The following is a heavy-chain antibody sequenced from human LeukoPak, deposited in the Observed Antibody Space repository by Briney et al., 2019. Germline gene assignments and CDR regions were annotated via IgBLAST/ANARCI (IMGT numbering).Heavy chain of an antibody. CDR1: GGSISSSSYY. Sequence: PSETLSLTCTVSGGSISSSSYYWGWIRQPPGKGLEWIGSIYYSGSTYYNPSLKSRATISVDTSKNQFSLKLSSVTAADTAVYYCARLPRITMVRGPVFDYWGQGTLVTVSS. CDR2: IYYSGST. D-gene: IGHD3-10*01. V-gene: IGHV4-39*01. J-gene: IGHJ4*02. CDR3: ARLPRITMVRGPVFDY.